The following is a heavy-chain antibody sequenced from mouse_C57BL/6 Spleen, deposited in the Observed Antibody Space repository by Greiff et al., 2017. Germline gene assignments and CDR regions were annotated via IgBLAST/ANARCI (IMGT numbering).Heavy chain of an antibody. Sequence: EVQGVESGGGLVQPKGSLKLSCAASGFSFNTYAMNWVRQAPGKGLEWVARIRSKSNNYATYYADSVKDRFTISRDDSESMLYLQMNNLKTEDTAMYYCVRHNWAYYFDYWGQGTTLTVSS. CDR3: VRHNWAYYFDY. V-gene: IGHV10-1*01. J-gene: IGHJ2*01. CDR2: IRSKSNNYAT. D-gene: IGHD4-1*01. CDR1: GFSFNTYA.